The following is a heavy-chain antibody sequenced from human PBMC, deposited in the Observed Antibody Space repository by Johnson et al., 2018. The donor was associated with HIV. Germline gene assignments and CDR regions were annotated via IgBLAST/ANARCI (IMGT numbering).Heavy chain of an antibody. Sequence: VQLVESGGGFIQPGGSLRLSCAASGFSVSRHYMSWVRQAPGKGLEWVSVIYSGGSTYYADSVKGRFTISRDNSKNTLYLQMNSLRAEDTALYYCAKESKQLSAFDIWGQGTMVTVSS. CDR2: IYSGGST. V-gene: IGHV3-53*01. J-gene: IGHJ3*02. CDR1: GFSVSRHY. D-gene: IGHD6-19*01. CDR3: AKESKQLSAFDI.